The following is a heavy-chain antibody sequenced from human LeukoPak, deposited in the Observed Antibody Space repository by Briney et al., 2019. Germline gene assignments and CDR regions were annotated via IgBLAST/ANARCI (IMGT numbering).Heavy chain of an antibody. Sequence: PSETLSLTCTVSGGSISSYYWSWIRQPPGKGLEWIGYIYYSGSTNYNPSLKSRVTISVDTSKNQFSLKLSSVTAADTAVYYCARRIAAAGPTDYWGQGTLVTVSS. J-gene: IGHJ4*02. CDR3: ARRIAAAGPTDY. CDR2: IYYSGST. CDR1: GGSISSYY. D-gene: IGHD6-13*01. V-gene: IGHV4-59*08.